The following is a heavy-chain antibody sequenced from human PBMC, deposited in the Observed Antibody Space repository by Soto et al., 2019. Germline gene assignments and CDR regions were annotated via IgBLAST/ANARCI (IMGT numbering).Heavy chain of an antibody. J-gene: IGHJ6*02. D-gene: IGHD1-26*01. V-gene: IGHV1-2*02. CDR2: INPNSGGT. CDR1: GYTFTGYY. Sequence: ASVKVSCKAPGYTFTGYYMHWVRQAPGQGLEWMGWINPNSGGTNYAQKFQGRVTMTRDTSISTAYMEPSRLRSDDTAVYYCARDGQVGATHIYYYYGMDVWGQGTTVTVSS. CDR3: ARDGQVGATHIYYYYGMDV.